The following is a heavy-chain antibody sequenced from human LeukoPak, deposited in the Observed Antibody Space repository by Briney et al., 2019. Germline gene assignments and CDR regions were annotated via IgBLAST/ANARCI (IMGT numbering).Heavy chain of an antibody. Sequence: SETLSLTCTVSGGSVSGYYWSWIRQPPGKGLEWIGYIYYTGTTLYSPSLKSRVTMSVDTSENQFSLKLSSVTAADTAMYYCARHDAVPAIRRGFDFWGQGTLVTVSS. CDR1: GGSVSGYY. CDR2: IYYTGTT. V-gene: IGHV4-59*08. D-gene: IGHD2-2*02. J-gene: IGHJ4*02. CDR3: ARHDAVPAIRRGFDF.